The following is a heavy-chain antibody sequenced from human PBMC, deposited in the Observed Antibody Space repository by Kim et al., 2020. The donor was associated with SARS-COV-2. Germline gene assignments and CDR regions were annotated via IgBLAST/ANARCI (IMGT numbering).Heavy chain of an antibody. D-gene: IGHD6-19*01. CDR2: ISAYNGNT. CDR1: GYTFTSYG. V-gene: IGHV1-18*01. J-gene: IGHJ5*02. Sequence: ASVKVSCKASGYTFTSYGISWVRQAPGQGLEWMGWISAYNGNTNYAQKLQGRVTMTTDTSTSTAYMELRSLRSDDTAVYYCARDRDSSGWYVLVRFGVWFDPWGQGTLVTVSS. CDR3: ARDRDSSGWYVLVRFGVWFDP.